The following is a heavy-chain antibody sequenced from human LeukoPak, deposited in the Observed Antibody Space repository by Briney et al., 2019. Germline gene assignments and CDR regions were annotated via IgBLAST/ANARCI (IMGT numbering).Heavy chain of an antibody. V-gene: IGHV3-48*03. CDR3: SRDRNYGGNFGALDY. CDR1: GLTFSNFV. CDR2: INISCSPK. Sequence: GWSVRLSCAGSGLTFSNFVMHWLRQAAAKEVEWVSYINISCSPKYYPDALRDRSTLSRDNDENSLYLPMNSLTAQGTHVYYFSRDRNYGGNFGALDYWGQGTLVTVSS. D-gene: IGHD4-23*01. J-gene: IGHJ4*02.